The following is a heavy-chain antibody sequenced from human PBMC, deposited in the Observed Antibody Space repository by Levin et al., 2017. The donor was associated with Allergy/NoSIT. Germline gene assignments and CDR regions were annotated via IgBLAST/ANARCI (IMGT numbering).Heavy chain of an antibody. CDR3: TRALLRFLEWFQGDAFDI. J-gene: IGHJ3*02. Sequence: PGGSLRLSCTASGFTFGDYAMSWFRQAPGKGLEWVGFIRSKAYGGTTEYAASVKGRFTISRDDSKSIAYLQMNSLKTEDTAVYYCTRALLRFLEWFQGDAFDIWGQGTMVTVSS. CDR1: GFTFGDYA. V-gene: IGHV3-49*03. CDR2: IRSKAYGGTT. D-gene: IGHD3-3*01.